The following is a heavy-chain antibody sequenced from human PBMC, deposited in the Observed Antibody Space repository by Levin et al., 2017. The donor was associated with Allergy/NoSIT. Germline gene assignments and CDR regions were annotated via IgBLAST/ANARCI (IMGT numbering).Heavy chain of an antibody. Sequence: GESLKISCKASGYTFTGYYMHWVRQAPGQGLEWMGWINPNSGGTNYAQKFQGRVTMTRDTSISTAYMELSRLRSDDTAVYYCASAITIFGAYPPSYYYYYGMDGWGQGTTVTVSS. CDR3: ASAITIFGAYPPSYYYYYGMDG. V-gene: IGHV1-2*02. CDR1: GYTFTGYY. J-gene: IGHJ6*02. CDR2: INPNSGGT. D-gene: IGHD3-3*01.